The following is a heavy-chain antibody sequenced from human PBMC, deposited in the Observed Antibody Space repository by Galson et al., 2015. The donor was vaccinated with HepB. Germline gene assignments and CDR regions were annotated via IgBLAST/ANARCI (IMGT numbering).Heavy chain of an antibody. J-gene: IGHJ6*03. CDR2: ISDNDVST. CDR1: GLTLISYD. CDR3: AKGSPTSFYHYYMDV. V-gene: IGHV3-23*01. D-gene: IGHD1-1*01. Sequence: SLRLSCAASGLTLISYDMSWVRQAPGKGLEWISGISDNDVSTHYADPVEGRFTISRHKSKNMLYLQMNRLRVGDTAVYYCAKGSPTSFYHYYMDVWGKGTTVIVSS.